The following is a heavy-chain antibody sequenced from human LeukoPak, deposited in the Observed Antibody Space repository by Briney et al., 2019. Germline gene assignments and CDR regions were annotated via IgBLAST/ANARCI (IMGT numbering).Heavy chain of an antibody. Sequence: GGSLRLSCAASGFTFSDYYMSWIRQAPGKGLEWVSYISSGGSTIYYADSVKGRFTISRDNAKNSLYLQMNSLRAEATAMYYCARGRMTTLYYFDYWGQGALVTVSS. J-gene: IGHJ4*02. V-gene: IGHV3-11*01. CDR1: GFTFSDYY. CDR2: ISSGGSTI. CDR3: ARGRMTTLYYFDY. D-gene: IGHD4-11*01.